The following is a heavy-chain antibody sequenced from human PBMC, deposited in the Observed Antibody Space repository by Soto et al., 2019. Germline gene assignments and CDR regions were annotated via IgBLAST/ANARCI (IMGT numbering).Heavy chain of an antibody. V-gene: IGHV4-59*01. CDR1: GGSISSYY. CDR3: ARAAGSYYYGSGSESHFDY. J-gene: IGHJ4*02. Sequence: PSENLSLTCTVSGGSISSYYWSWIRQPPGKGLEWIGYIYYSGSTNYNPSLKSRVTISVDTSKNQFALKLSSVTAADTAVYYCARAAGSYYYGSGSESHFDYWGQGTLVTVSS. CDR2: IYYSGST. D-gene: IGHD3-10*01.